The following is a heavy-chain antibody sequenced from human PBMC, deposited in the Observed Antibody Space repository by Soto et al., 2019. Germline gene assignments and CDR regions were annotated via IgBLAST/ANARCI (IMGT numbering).Heavy chain of an antibody. CDR1: GYTFTGYY. D-gene: IGHD5-12*01. V-gene: IGHV1-46*01. CDR2: INPTGGAT. J-gene: IGHJ4*02. Sequence: ASVKVSCKASGYTFTGYYIHWVRQAPGQGLEWMGMINPTGGATSNPRKFQGRVSMTRDTSTSTVYMELSSLRSEDTAVYYCARGGYVYGQEDWGQGTLVTVSS. CDR3: ARGGYVYGQED.